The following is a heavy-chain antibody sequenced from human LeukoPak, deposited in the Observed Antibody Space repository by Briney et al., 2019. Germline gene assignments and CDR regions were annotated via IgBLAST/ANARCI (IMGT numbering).Heavy chain of an antibody. CDR3: VRDHCSGGSCYSYLDY. CDR1: GFTFSSYA. CDR2: ISYDGSNK. Sequence: GGSLRLSCAASGFTFSSYAMHWVRQAPGKGLEWVAVISYDGSNKYYADSVKGRFTISRGNSKNTLYLQMNSLRAEDTAVYYCVRDHCSGGSCYSYLDYWGQGTLVTVSS. J-gene: IGHJ4*02. V-gene: IGHV3-30-3*01. D-gene: IGHD2-15*01.